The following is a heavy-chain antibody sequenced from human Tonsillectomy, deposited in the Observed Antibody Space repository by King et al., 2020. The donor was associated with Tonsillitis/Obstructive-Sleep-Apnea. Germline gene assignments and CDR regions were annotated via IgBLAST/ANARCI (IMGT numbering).Heavy chain of an antibody. CDR2: INQDGSGK. Sequence: VQLVESGGGLVQPGGSLRLSCEASAFSFKDYWMSWVRQAPGKGLEWVANINQDGSGKYYVDSVKGRFTISRDNAKNSVYLQMNSLGADDTAIYYCARDHISPSAGNDYWGQGTLVTVSS. J-gene: IGHJ4*02. CDR3: ARDHISPSAGNDY. V-gene: IGHV3-7*01. D-gene: IGHD2-21*01. CDR1: AFSFKDYW.